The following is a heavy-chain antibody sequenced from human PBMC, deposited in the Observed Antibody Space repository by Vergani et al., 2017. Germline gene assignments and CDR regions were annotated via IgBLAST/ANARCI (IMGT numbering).Heavy chain of an antibody. V-gene: IGHV3-74*01. CDR3: AKGPSQQPDKFDY. D-gene: IGHD6-13*01. Sequence: EVQLVDSGGGLVQPGGSLRLSCAASGFTFSSYWMHWVRQAPGKGLVWVSRINSDGSSTSYADSVKGRFTISRDNAKNTLYLQMNSLRAEDTAVYYCAKGPSQQPDKFDYWGQGTLVTVSS. J-gene: IGHJ4*02. CDR2: INSDGSST. CDR1: GFTFSSYW.